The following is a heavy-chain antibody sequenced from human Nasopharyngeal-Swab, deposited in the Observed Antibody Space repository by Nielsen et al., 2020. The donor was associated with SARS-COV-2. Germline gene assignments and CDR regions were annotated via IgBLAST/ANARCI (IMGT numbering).Heavy chain of an antibody. CDR2: ISGSGGST. Sequence: GESLKISCAASGFTFSSYAMSWVRQAPGKGLEWVSAISGSGGSTYYADSVKGRFTISRDNSKNTLYLQMNSLRAEDTAVYYCARDGYFDWLALSWFDPWGQGTLVTVSS. CDR3: ARDGYFDWLALSWFDP. V-gene: IGHV3-23*01. D-gene: IGHD3-9*01. J-gene: IGHJ5*02. CDR1: GFTFSSYA.